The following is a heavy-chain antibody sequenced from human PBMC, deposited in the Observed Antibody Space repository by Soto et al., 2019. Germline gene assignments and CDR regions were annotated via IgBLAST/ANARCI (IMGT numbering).Heavy chain of an antibody. Sequence: SETLSLTCAVYGGSFSDYYWNWIRQPPGRGLEWIGEINHSGTTNYNPSLKSRVTISVDTSKNQFSLKVSSVTAADTAVYYCARGGCSSTSCYLPAWGQGTPVTVSS. CDR2: INHSGTT. CDR3: ARGGCSSTSCYLPA. J-gene: IGHJ5*02. V-gene: IGHV4-34*01. D-gene: IGHD2-2*01. CDR1: GGSFSDYY.